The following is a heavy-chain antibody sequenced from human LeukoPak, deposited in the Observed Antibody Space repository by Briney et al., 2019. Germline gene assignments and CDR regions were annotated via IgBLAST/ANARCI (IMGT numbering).Heavy chain of an antibody. J-gene: IGHJ4*02. Sequence: GGSLRLSCAASGLTFSSYSMNWVRQAPGKGLEWVSSISSSSSYIYYADSVKGRFTISRDNAKNSLYLQMNSLRAEDTAVYYCARDFHGSGSLNDYWGQGTLVTVSS. D-gene: IGHD3-10*01. CDR1: GLTFSSYS. CDR3: ARDFHGSGSLNDY. CDR2: ISSSSSYI. V-gene: IGHV3-21*01.